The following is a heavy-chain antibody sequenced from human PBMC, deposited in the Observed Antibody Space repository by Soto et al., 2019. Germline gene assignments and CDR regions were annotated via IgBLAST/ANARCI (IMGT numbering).Heavy chain of an antibody. CDR1: GGSLSSGGFY. J-gene: IGHJ4*02. D-gene: IGHD3-22*01. Sequence: SLPCTLSGGSLSSGGFYRRWVRPPPGEGLEWIGYSYYSGSTYYNPSLKSRVTISVDTSKNQFSLKLSSVTAADTAVYYCARDRSAIGDSSGYAPFDYWGQGTLVTVSS. V-gene: IGHV4-30-4*01. CDR2: SYYSGST. CDR3: ARDRSAIGDSSGYAPFDY.